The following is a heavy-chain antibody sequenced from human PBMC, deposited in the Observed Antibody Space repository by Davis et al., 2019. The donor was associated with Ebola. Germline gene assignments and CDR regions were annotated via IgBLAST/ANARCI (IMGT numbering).Heavy chain of an antibody. CDR1: GFTFRGSA. CDR3: TGTVTTIDY. D-gene: IGHD4-17*01. Sequence: GSLKISCAASGFTFRGSAMHWVRQASGKGLVWVGRIRSKANSYATAYAASVKGRFTISRDDSKNTAYLQMNSLKTEDTAVYYCTGTVTTIDYWGQGTLVTVSS. J-gene: IGHJ4*02. V-gene: IGHV3-73*01. CDR2: IRSKANSYAT.